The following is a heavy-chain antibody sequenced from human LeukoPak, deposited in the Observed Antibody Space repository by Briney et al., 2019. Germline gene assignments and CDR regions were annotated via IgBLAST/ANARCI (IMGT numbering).Heavy chain of an antibody. CDR2: MYSGGSS. V-gene: IGHV3-66*04. Sequence: PGGSLRLSCAASGFNVFNNYVSWVRQAPGKGLEWVSFMYSGGSSYYAESVKGRFSISRDRSTNTLYLQMNLLRVEDTAVYYCAGQPMGPWGQGTLVIVSS. CDR3: AGQPMGP. CDR1: GFNVFNNY. J-gene: IGHJ5*02.